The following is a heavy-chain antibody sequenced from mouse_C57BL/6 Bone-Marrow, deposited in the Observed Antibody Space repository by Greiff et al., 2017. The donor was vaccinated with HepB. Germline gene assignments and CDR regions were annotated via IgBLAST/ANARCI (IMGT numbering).Heavy chain of an antibody. J-gene: IGHJ3*01. CDR3: ARGGNYCGSSAWFAD. D-gene: IGHD1-1*01. Sequence: QVQLQQSDAELVKPGASVKISCKVSGYTFTDHTIHWMKQRPEQGLEWIGYIYPRDGSTKYNEKFKGKATLTADKSSSTAYMQLNSLTSEDSAVYFCARGGNYCGSSAWFADWGQGTLVTVSA. CDR1: GYTFTDHT. V-gene: IGHV1-78*01. CDR2: IYPRDGST.